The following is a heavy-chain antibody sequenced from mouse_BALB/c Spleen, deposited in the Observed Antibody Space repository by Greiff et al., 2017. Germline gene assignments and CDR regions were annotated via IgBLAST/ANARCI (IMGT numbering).Heavy chain of an antibody. CDR3: ARGLTGGGY. V-gene: IGHV1S82*01. D-gene: IGHD4-1*01. CDR2: IHPSDSET. Sequence: QVQLQQPGAELVRPGASVKLSCKASGYSFTSYWMNWVKQRPGQGLEWIGMIHPSDSETRLNQKFKGKATMTVDKSSSTAYMELARLTSEDSAIYYCARGLTGGGYWGQGTTLTVSS. CDR1: GYSFTSYW. J-gene: IGHJ2*01.